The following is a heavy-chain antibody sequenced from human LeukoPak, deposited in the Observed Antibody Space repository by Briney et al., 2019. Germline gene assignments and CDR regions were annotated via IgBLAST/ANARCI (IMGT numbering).Heavy chain of an antibody. J-gene: IGHJ4*02. CDR3: ARDRALGSGKYYFDY. V-gene: IGHV4-59*01. CDR2: IYYSGYT. D-gene: IGHD3-16*01. CDR1: GGSISSYY. Sequence: SETLSLTCTVSGGSISSYYWSWIRQPPGKGLEWIGCIYYSGYTNYKSSLKSRVTISVDTSKNQFSLKLSSVTAADTAVYYCARDRALGSGKYYFDYWGQGTPVTVSS.